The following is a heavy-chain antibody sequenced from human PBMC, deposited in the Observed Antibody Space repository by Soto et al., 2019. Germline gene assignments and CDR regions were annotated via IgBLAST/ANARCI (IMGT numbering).Heavy chain of an antibody. Sequence: EVQLLESGGGLVQRGGSLRLSCAASGFPFSSYVMSWVRQAPGKGLEWVSGISGGGSNTFYADSVKGRFTISRDNSKNTLLLQMNSLGAEDTAVYYCARGQLVNPGYYYGMDIWGQGTTVTVSS. CDR2: ISGGGSNT. CDR3: ARGQLVNPGYYYGMDI. D-gene: IGHD3-22*01. CDR1: GFPFSSYV. J-gene: IGHJ6*02. V-gene: IGHV3-23*01.